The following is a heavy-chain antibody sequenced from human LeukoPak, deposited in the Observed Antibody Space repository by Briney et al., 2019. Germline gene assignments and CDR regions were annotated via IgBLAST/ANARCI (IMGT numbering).Heavy chain of an antibody. V-gene: IGHV3-11*04. CDR1: GFTFSDYY. CDR3: ARDQAGSGHYADY. D-gene: IGHD3-10*01. Sequence: GGSLRLSCAASGFTFSDYYMSWVRQAPGKGLEWVSYISSSGSTIYYADFVKGRFTISRDYSKNTLYLHMNSLRAEDTAVYYCARDQAGSGHYADYWGQGTLVTVSS. J-gene: IGHJ4*02. CDR2: ISSSGSTI.